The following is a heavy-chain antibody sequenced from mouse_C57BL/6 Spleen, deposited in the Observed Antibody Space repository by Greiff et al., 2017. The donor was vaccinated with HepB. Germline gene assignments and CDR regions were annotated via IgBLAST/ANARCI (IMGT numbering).Heavy chain of an antibody. CDR1: GFNIKNTY. J-gene: IGHJ2*01. V-gene: IGHV14-3*01. Sequence: EVMLVESVAELVRPGASVKLSCTASGFNIKNTYMHWVKQRPEQGLEWIGRIDPANGNTKYAPKFQGKATITADTSSNTAYLQLSSLTSEDTAIYYGASTTVVDVSLCFDYWGQGTTLTVSS. D-gene: IGHD1-1*01. CDR3: ASTTVVDVSLCFDY. CDR2: IDPANGNT.